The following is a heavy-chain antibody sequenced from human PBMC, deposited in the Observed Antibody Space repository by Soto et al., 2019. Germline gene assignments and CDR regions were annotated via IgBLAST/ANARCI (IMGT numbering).Heavy chain of an antibody. J-gene: IGHJ4*02. V-gene: IGHV4-34*01. CDR3: ARGRKGRSSGYCTNGVCPYYFDY. CDR2: INHSGST. D-gene: IGHD2-8*01. Sequence: SETLSLTCAVYGGSFSGYYWSWIRQPPGKGLEWIGEINHSGSTNYNPSLKSRVTISVDTSKNQFSLKLSSVTAADTAVYYCARGRKGRSSGYCTNGVCPYYFDYWGQGTLVTVSS. CDR1: GGSFSGYY.